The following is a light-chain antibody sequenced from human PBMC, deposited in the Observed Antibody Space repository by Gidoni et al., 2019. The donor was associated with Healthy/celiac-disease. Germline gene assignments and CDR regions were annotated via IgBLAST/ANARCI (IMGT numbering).Light chain of an antibody. CDR3: QQRSNWPPAT. V-gene: IGKV3-11*01. CDR1: QSVSSY. J-gene: IGKJ2*01. Sequence: EIVLTQSPATLSLSPGERATLSCRASQSVSSYLAWYQQKPCQAPRLLIYDASNRATGIPARFSGSGSGTDFTLTISSLEPEDFAVYYCQQRSNWPPATFXYXTKLEIK. CDR2: DAS.